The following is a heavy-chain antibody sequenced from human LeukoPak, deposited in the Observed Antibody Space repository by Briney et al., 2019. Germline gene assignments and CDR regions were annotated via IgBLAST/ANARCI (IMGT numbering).Heavy chain of an antibody. CDR3: ANSRQAFAAAY. CDR1: GFTFSTYW. D-gene: IGHD6-13*01. V-gene: IGHV3-7*01. J-gene: IGHJ4*02. CDR2: IMQDGSEK. Sequence: GGSLRLSCAASGFTFSTYWMSWVRQAPGKGLELVANIMQDGSEKYYVDSVKGRFTISRDNAKNSLYLQMNSLRAEDTAVYYCANSRQAFAAAYWGQGTLVTVSS.